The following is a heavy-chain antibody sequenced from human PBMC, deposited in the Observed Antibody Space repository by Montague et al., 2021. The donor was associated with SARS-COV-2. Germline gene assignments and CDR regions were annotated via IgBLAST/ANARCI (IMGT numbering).Heavy chain of an antibody. V-gene: IGHV4-39*01. Sequence: SETLSLTCTVSGGSISSSSYYWGLIRQPPGKGLEWIGSIYYSGSTYYNPSLKSRVTISVDTSKNQFSLKLSSVTAADTAVYYCARRSNYDILTRDAPPYYYGMDVWGQGTTVTVSS. D-gene: IGHD3-9*01. CDR3: ARRSNYDILTRDAPPYYYGMDV. CDR1: GGSISSSSYY. CDR2: IYYSGST. J-gene: IGHJ6*02.